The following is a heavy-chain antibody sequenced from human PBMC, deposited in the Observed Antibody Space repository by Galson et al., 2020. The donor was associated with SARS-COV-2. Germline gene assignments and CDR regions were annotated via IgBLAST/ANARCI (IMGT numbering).Heavy chain of an antibody. D-gene: IGHD4-17*01. CDR1: GGSISSSNW. Sequence: SETLSLTCAVSGGSISSSNWWSWVRQPPGKGLEWIGEIYHSGSTNYNPSLKSRVTISVDKSKNQFSLKLSSVTAADTAVYYCARDLSVTHDYGADHGAFDIWGQGTMVTVSS. CDR3: ARDLSVTHDYGADHGAFDI. CDR2: IYHSGST. J-gene: IGHJ3*02. V-gene: IGHV4-4*02.